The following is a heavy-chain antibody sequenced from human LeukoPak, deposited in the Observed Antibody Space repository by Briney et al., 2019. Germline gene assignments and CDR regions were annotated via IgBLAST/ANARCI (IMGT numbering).Heavy chain of an antibody. CDR2: IYYSGSTT. D-gene: IGHD3-10*01. Sequence: KPSETLSLTCTVSGGSISSYFWSWIRQPPGKGLEWIGYIYYSGSTTNYNPSLKSRVTISVDTSKNQFSLKLNSVTAADTAVYYCARGRVVRGVIPYDYWGQGTLVTVSS. CDR1: GGSISSYF. CDR3: ARGRVVRGVIPYDY. V-gene: IGHV4-59*01. J-gene: IGHJ4*02.